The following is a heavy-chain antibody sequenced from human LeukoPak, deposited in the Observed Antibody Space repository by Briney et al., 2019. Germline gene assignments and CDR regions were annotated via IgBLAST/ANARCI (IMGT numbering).Heavy chain of an antibody. CDR3: AKNYDFWSGYPTY. CDR1: GFTFSSYA. CDR2: ISGSGGST. Sequence: GGSLLLSCAASGFTFSSYAMSWVRQAPGKGLEWVSAISGSGGSTYYADSVKGRFTISRDNSKNTLYLQMNSLRAEDTAVYYCAKNYDFWSGYPTYWGQGTLVTVSS. V-gene: IGHV3-23*01. D-gene: IGHD3-3*01. J-gene: IGHJ4*02.